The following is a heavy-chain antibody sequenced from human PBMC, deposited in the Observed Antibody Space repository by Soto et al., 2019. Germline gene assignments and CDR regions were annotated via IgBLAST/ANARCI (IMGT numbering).Heavy chain of an antibody. CDR3: ARSQVSSNSLAIYYYYYYGMAV. D-gene: IGHD2-2*01. Sequence: QVQLVQSGAEVKKPGSSVKVSCKASGGTFSSYAISWVRQAPGQGLEWMGGIIPISGTANYAQKFQGRVTITADESTSTAYMELSSLRSEDTAVYYCARSQVSSNSLAIYYYYYYGMAVWGQGTTVTVSS. CDR1: GGTFSSYA. V-gene: IGHV1-69*01. J-gene: IGHJ6*02. CDR2: IIPISGTA.